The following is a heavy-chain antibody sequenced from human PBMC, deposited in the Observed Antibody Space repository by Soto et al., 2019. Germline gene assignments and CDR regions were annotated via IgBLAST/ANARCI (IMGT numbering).Heavy chain of an antibody. J-gene: IGHJ4*02. CDR2: IYYSGNT. CDR3: AREGGESSDGLYYFDS. Sequence: PSETLPLTCPVSGGSTSSDNYWIWIRQPPGKGLEWIGHIYYSGNTDYNPSLKSRLAISIDTSKNQFSLKLSSVTAADTAVYFCAREGGESSDGLYYFDSWGQGSLVTVSS. CDR1: GGSTSSDNY. V-gene: IGHV4-30-4*01. D-gene: IGHD3-16*01.